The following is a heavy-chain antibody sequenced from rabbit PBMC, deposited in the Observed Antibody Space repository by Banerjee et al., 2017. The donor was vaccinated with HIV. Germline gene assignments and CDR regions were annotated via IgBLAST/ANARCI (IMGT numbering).Heavy chain of an antibody. V-gene: IGHV1S43*01. D-gene: IGHD6-1*01. CDR3: ARSDVYYNYVSFNL. J-gene: IGHJ4*01. CDR1: GIDFSSYYY. CDR2: IYTYTDST. Sequence: QSLEESGGGLVKPGGTLTLTCKASGIDFSSYYYMCWVRQAPGKGLELIACIYTYTDSTWYANWVNGRFTISRSTSLNTVDLKLTSLTAADTATYFCARSDVYYNYVSFNLWGPGTLVTVS.